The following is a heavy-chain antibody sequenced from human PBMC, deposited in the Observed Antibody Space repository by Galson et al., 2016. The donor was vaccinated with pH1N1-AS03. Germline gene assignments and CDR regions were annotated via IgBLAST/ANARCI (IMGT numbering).Heavy chain of an antibody. Sequence: SCKASGYTFISYVMHWVRQAPGQRLEWMGWINAGNGNTTYSQSSQGRVTITRDTSASKAYMELSSLRSEDTAVYYCARGRGSYGMDVWGQGTTVTVSS. CDR1: GYTFISYV. CDR3: ARGRGSYGMDV. D-gene: IGHD1-26*01. J-gene: IGHJ6*02. CDR2: INAGNGNT. V-gene: IGHV1-3*01.